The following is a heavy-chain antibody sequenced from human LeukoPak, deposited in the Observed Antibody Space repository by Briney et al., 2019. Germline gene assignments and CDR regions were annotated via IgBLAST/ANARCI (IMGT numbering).Heavy chain of an antibody. CDR3: ARGGGYYGSGSYFY. CDR1: GGSISSGDYY. J-gene: IGHJ4*02. V-gene: IGHV4-30-4*01. CDR2: IYYSGST. Sequence: SQTPSLTCTVSGGSISSGDYYWSWIRQPPGKGLEWIGYIYYSGSTYYNPSLKSRVTISVDTSKNQFSLKLSSVTAADTAVYYCARGGGYYGSGSYFYWGQGTLVTVSS. D-gene: IGHD3-10*01.